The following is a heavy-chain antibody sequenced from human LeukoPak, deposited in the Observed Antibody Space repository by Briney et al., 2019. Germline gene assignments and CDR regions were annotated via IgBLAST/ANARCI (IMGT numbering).Heavy chain of an antibody. J-gene: IGHJ6*02. CDR2: IYTSGST. Sequence: SQTLSLTCTVSGGSISSGSYYWSWIRQPAGKGLEWIGRIYTSGSTNYNPSLKSRVTISVDTSKNQFSLKLSSVTAADTAVYYCARDREDIVVVPAAMGNYYYCGMDVWGQGTTVTVSS. D-gene: IGHD2-2*01. CDR1: GGSISSGSYY. V-gene: IGHV4-61*02. CDR3: ARDREDIVVVPAAMGNYYYCGMDV.